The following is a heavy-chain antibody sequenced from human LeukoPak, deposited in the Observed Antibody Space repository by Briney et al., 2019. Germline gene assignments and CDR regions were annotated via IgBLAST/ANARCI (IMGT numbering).Heavy chain of an antibody. Sequence: SETLSLTCTVSGGSVSSGSYHWNWIRQPPGKGLEWIGNIYYSGSTNYNPSLKSRVTMSVDMSKSQFSLKLNSVTAADTAVYYCARDPSGSGWPYFDYWGQGTLVTVSS. CDR2: IYYSGST. CDR3: ARDPSGSGWPYFDY. J-gene: IGHJ4*02. D-gene: IGHD6-19*01. CDR1: GGSVSSGSYH. V-gene: IGHV4-61*01.